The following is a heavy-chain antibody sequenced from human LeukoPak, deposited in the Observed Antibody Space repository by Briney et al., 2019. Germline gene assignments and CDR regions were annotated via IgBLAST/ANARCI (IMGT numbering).Heavy chain of an antibody. V-gene: IGHV4-39*07. CDR1: GFTFSSYE. CDR2: IYSGGIT. Sequence: LRLSCAASGFTFSSYEMNWVRQAPGKGLEWIGSIYSGGITYYNPSLKSRVTISEDTSKNQFSLKMTSMTAADTAIYYCWLEKVVAAYFDSWGQGTLVTVSS. D-gene: IGHD2-15*01. CDR3: WLEKVVAAYFDS. J-gene: IGHJ4*02.